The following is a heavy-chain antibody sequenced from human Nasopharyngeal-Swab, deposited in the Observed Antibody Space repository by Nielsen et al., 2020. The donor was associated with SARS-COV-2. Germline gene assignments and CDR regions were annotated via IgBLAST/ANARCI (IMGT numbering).Heavy chain of an antibody. CDR3: AREWEAYGYLWGNYRYTIFDY. D-gene: IGHD3-16*02. V-gene: IGHV3-7*01. J-gene: IGHJ4*01. CDR1: GFTFSSYW. Sequence: GGSLRLSCAASGFTFSSYWMSWVRQAPGKGLEWVANIKRDGSEKYYADSVKGRFTVSRDNAKSSLYLQMNSLGAEDTAVYYCAREWEAYGYLWGNYRYTIFDYWGRGTLVTVSS. CDR2: IKRDGSEK.